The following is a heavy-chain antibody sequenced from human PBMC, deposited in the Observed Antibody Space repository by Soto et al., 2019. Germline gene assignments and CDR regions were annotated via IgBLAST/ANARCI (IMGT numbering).Heavy chain of an antibody. CDR3: ARGGSNFDY. CDR1: GDSINNYF. D-gene: IGHD2-2*01. V-gene: IGHV4-59*01. Sequence: SETLSLTCTVSGDSINNYFWSWMRQSPGKGLEWIGYIYYTGSTNYNPSLKSRVTISVDTSKNQFSLRLSSVTTADTAVYYCARGGSNFDYWGQGTLVTVS. CDR2: IYYTGST. J-gene: IGHJ4*02.